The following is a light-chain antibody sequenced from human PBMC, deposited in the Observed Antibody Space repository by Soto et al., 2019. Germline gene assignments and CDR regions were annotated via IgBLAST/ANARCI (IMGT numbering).Light chain of an antibody. CDR3: QQYRGWHRT. CDR1: QSVDIN. Sequence: EIVLTQSPATLSGSPGERVTLSCRASQSVDINLAWYQQKPGQAPRLLIYGASTRATDMPGRFRGSGAGAEFTLTISSLQSEDPAVYYCQQYRGWHRTLGQGTKVEIK. CDR2: GAS. V-gene: IGKV3D-15*01. J-gene: IGKJ1*01.